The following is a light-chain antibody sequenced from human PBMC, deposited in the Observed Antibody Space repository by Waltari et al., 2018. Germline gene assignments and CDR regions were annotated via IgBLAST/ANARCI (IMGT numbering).Light chain of an antibody. J-gene: IGKJ2*01. CDR1: QSLLHSNGYNY. CDR3: QQGKTFPFV. V-gene: IGKV2-28*01. Sequence: DIVMTQSPLSLPVTPGEPASISCRSSQSLLHSNGYNYLDWYLQKPGQSPQLLIYLGSNGASGVPDRFSGSGSGTDFTLTISSLQPEDFATYYCQQGKTFPFVFGQGTRLEIK. CDR2: LGS.